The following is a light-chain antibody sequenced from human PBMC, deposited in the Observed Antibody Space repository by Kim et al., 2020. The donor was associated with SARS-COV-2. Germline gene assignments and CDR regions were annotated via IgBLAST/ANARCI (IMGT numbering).Light chain of an antibody. CDR2: GKN. V-gene: IGLV3-19*01. CDR1: SLRSYY. CDR3: NSRDSSGNHLV. Sequence: SELTQDPAVSVALGQTVRITCQGDSLRSYYASWYQQKPGQAPVLVIYGKNNRPSGIPDRFSGSSSGNSASLTITGAQAEDEADYYCNSRDSSGNHLVFGGGTKLTVL. J-gene: IGLJ3*02.